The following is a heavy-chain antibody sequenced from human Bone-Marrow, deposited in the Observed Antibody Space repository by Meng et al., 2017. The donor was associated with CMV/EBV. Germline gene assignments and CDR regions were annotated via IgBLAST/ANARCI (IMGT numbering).Heavy chain of an antibody. Sequence: GASLKISCAASGFTFSSYAMHWVRQAPGKGLEWVAVIPYDGSNNYYADSVKGRFTISRNNSTNTLYLQMNSLRGGDTAVYYCAKYCPFYSVAARLDVWGQGTLVTVSS. D-gene: IGHD2/OR15-2a*01. J-gene: IGHJ4*01. CDR2: IPYDGSNN. V-gene: IGHV3-30*04. CDR1: GFTFSSYA. CDR3: AKYCPFYSVAARLDV.